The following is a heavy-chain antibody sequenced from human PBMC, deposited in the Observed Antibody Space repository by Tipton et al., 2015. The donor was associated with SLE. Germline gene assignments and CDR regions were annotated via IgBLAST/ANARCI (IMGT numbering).Heavy chain of an antibody. J-gene: IGHJ5*02. Sequence: TLSLTCTVSGGSISSSSYYWGWIRQPPGKGLEWIGSIYYSGSTYYNPSLKSRVTISVDTSKNQFSLKLSSVTAADTAVYYCAGALRGGSGRGWFDPWGQGTLVTVSS. CDR3: AGALRGGSGRGWFDP. D-gene: IGHD6-19*01. CDR2: IYYSGST. V-gene: IGHV4-39*01. CDR1: GGSISSSSYY.